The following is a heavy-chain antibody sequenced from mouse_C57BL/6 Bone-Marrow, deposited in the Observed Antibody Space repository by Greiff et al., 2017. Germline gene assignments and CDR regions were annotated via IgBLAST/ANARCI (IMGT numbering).Heavy chain of an antibody. J-gene: IGHJ1*03. V-gene: IGHV1-85*01. CDR3: ARLEFDGSSGDWYFDV. D-gene: IGHD1-1*01. CDR1: GYTFTSYD. Sequence: QVQLKESGPELVKPGASVKLSCKASGYTFTSYDINWVKQRPGQGLEWIGWIYPRDGSTKYNEKFTGKATLTVDTSSSAGYMELHRLTSEDSAVYFCARLEFDGSSGDWYFDVWGTGTTVTVSS. CDR2: IYPRDGST.